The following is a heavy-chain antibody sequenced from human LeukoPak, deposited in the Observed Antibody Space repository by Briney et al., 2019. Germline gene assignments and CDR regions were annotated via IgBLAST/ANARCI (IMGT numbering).Heavy chain of an antibody. J-gene: IGHJ4*02. D-gene: IGHD4-17*01. CDR2: IYYSGST. CDR1: GGSISSSRDY. CDR3: ARAVKDTENYFDY. V-gene: IGHV4-39*01. Sequence: SETLSLTCTVSGGSISSSRDYWAWLRQPPGKGLEWIANIYYSGSTYYSPSLKSRVTISVDTSKKQFSLKLSSVTAADTAVYYCARAVKDTENYFDYWGQGTLVTVSS.